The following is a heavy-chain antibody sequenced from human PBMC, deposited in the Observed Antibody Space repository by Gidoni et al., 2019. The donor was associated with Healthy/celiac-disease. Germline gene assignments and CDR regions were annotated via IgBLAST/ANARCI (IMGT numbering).Heavy chain of an antibody. Sequence: EVQLVESGGGLVQPGGSLKLSCAASGFTFSGSAMHWVRQASGKGLGWVGRIRSKANSYATAYAASVKGRFTISRDDSKNTAYLQMNSLKTEDTAVYYCTSITGTTGIDPWGQGTLVTVSS. CDR2: IRSKANSYAT. J-gene: IGHJ5*02. V-gene: IGHV3-73*02. CDR3: TSITGTTGIDP. D-gene: IGHD1-7*01. CDR1: GFTFSGSA.